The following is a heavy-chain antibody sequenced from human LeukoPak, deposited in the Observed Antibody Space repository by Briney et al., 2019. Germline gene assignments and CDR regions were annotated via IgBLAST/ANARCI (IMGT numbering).Heavy chain of an antibody. CDR3: AGFFYDNSGDALDI. CDR1: GGGFTFSSHA. Sequence: SVKVSCKASGGGFTFSSHAISWVRQAPGQGLEWMGGLIPIYGSPNYAQKFQGRLTITSDESTRTVYMELSSLRPEDSAVHYCAGFFYDNSGDALDIWGQGTMVTVSS. J-gene: IGHJ3*02. V-gene: IGHV1-69*01. D-gene: IGHD3-22*01. CDR2: LIPIYGSP.